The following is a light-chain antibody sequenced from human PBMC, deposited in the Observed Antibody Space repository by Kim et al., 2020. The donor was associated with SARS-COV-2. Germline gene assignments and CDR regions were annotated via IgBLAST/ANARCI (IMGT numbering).Light chain of an antibody. Sequence: LVLTQSPSASASLGASVKLTCTLSSGHSSYAIAWHQQQPEKGPRYLMKLNSDGSHSKGDGIPDRFSGSSSGAERYLTISSLQSEDEADYYCQTWGTGIGVFGGGTKLTV. J-gene: IGLJ3*02. V-gene: IGLV4-69*01. CDR2: LNSDGSH. CDR3: QTWGTGIGV. CDR1: SGHSSYA.